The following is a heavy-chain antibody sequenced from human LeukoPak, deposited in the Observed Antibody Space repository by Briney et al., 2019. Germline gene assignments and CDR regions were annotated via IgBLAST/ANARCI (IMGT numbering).Heavy chain of an antibody. CDR1: GFTYSTYA. D-gene: IGHD3-22*01. CDR3: ARDEFFYDSSGYYLGRGFDP. J-gene: IGHJ5*02. V-gene: IGHV3-30*04. Sequence: PGGSLRLSCAASGFTYSTYAMHWVRQAPGKGLQWVALISYDGSIKHYADSVKGRFTISRDNSKNTLYLQMNSLRAEDTAVYYCARDEFFYDSSGYYLGRGFDPWGQGTLVTVSS. CDR2: ISYDGSIK.